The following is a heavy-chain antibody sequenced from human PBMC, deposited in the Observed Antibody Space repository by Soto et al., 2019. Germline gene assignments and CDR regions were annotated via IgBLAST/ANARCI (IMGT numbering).Heavy chain of an antibody. CDR2: ISGGSSYT. Sequence: QVQLVESGGGLVKPGGSLRLSCAASGFSFGDSYMSWIRQSAGKGLEWLSYISGGSSYTKYAESVKGRFTISRDNARRSPCIQVSGRSAVETAIYYCAKTRVADSGYCFHHWGQGTMVTVSS. D-gene: IGHD3-22*01. V-gene: IGHV3-11*05. J-gene: IGHJ4*02. CDR1: GFSFGDSY. CDR3: AKTRVADSGYCFHH.